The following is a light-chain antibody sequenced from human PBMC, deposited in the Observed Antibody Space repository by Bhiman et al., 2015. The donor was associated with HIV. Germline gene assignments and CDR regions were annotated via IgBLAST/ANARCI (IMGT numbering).Light chain of an antibody. Sequence: NFMLTQPHSVSESPGKTVTISCTRSSGSIASNYVQWYQQRPGSSPTIVIYEDDQRPSGVPDRFSGSIDSSSNSASLTISGLKTEDEADYYCQSYHSDKEFGGGTKLTVL. CDR1: SGSIASNY. J-gene: IGLJ3*02. CDR2: EDD. CDR3: QSYHSDKE. V-gene: IGLV6-57*01.